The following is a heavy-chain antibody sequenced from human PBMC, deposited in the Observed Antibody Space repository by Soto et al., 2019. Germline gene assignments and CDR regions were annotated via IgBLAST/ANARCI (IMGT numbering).Heavy chain of an antibody. CDR1: GYTFTSYA. D-gene: IGHD3-22*01. Sequence: SVKVSCKASGYTFTSYAISWVRQAPGQGLEWMGGIIPIFGTANYAQKFQGRVTITADESTSTAYMELSSLRSEDTVVYYCARDTDYYDSSGLGAFDIWGQGTMVTVSS. CDR2: IIPIFGTA. CDR3: ARDTDYYDSSGLGAFDI. J-gene: IGHJ3*02. V-gene: IGHV1-69*13.